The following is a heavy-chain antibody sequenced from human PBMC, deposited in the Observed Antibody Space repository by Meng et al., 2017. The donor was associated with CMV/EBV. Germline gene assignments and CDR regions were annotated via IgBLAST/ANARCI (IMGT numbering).Heavy chain of an antibody. Sequence: SETLSLTCIVSGGSISSYYWSWIRQPPGKGLEWIGYIYYSGSTNYNPSLKSRVTISVDTSKNQFSLKLSSVTAADTAVYYCASPYSSSSFRAFDIWGQGTMVTVSS. CDR1: GGSISSYY. CDR3: ASPYSSSSFRAFDI. J-gene: IGHJ3*02. D-gene: IGHD6-6*01. CDR2: IYYSGST. V-gene: IGHV4-59*08.